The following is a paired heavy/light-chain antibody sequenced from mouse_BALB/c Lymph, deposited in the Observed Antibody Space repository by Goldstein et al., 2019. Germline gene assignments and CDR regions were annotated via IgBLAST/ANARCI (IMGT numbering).Heavy chain of an antibody. CDR3: ARYRTGTGGYYFDY. V-gene: IGHV1-12*01. J-gene: IGHJ2*01. Sequence: QVQLQQPGAELVKPGASVKMSCKASGYTFTSYNMHWVKQTPGQGLEWIGAIYPGNGDTSYNQKFKGKATLTADKSSSTAYMQLSSLTSEDSAVYYCARYRTGTGGYYFDYWGQGTTLTVSS. CDR2: IYPGNGDT. CDR1: GYTFTSYN. D-gene: IGHD4-1*01.
Light chain of an antibody. CDR3: QQGQSYPLT. CDR1: QNINVW. CDR2: KAS. J-gene: IGKJ1*01. Sequence: DIQMNQSPSSLSASLGDTITITCHASQNINVWLSWYQQKPGNIPKLLIYKASNLHTGVPSRFSGSGSGTGFTLTISSLQPEDIATYYCQQGQSYPLTFGGGTKLEIK. V-gene: IGKV10-94*01.